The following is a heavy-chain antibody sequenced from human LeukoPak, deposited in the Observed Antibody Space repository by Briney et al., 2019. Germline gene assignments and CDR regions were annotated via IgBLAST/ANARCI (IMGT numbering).Heavy chain of an antibody. CDR1: GGSISSGDYY. D-gene: IGHD3-10*01. CDR2: IYYSGST. CDR3: AREVRRDGSGKPTRRFDY. J-gene: IGHJ4*02. Sequence: SETRSLTCTVSGGSISSGDYYWSWIRQPPGKGQEWIGYIYYSGSTYYNPSLKSRVTISVDTSKNQFSLKLSSVTAADTAVYYCAREVRRDGSGKPTRRFDYWGQGTLVTVSS. V-gene: IGHV4-30-4*01.